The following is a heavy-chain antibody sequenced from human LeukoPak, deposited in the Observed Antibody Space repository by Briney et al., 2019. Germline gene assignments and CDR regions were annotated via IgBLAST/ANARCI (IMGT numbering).Heavy chain of an antibody. CDR1: GFTFSSYW. D-gene: IGHD2-21*02. Sequence: GGSLRLSCAASGFTFSSYWMHWVRQAPGKGLVWVSRINSDGSSTSYADSVKGRFTISRDNAKNTLYLQMNSLRAEDTAVYYCARDLLAAYCGGDCYSALDYWGQGTLVTVSS. CDR2: INSDGSST. V-gene: IGHV3-74*01. J-gene: IGHJ4*02. CDR3: ARDLLAAYCGGDCYSALDY.